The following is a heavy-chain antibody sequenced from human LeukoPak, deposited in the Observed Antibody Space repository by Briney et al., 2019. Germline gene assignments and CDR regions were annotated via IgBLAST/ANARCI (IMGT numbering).Heavy chain of an antibody. V-gene: IGHV4-39*07. Sequence: SETLSLTCTVSGGSISSSSYYWGWIRQPPGKGLEWIGRIYTSGSTNYNPSLKSRVTMSVDTSKNQFSLKLSSVTAADTAVYYCARDSPRLAVAGSPYYFDYWGQGTLVTVSS. CDR1: GGSISSSSYY. D-gene: IGHD6-19*01. J-gene: IGHJ4*02. CDR2: IYTSGST. CDR3: ARDSPRLAVAGSPYYFDY.